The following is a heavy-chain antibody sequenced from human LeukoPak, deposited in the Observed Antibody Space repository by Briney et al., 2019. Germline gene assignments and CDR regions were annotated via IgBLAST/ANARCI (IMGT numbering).Heavy chain of an antibody. CDR3: AKRVLGYSYGTNDY. CDR2: INWNGGST. CDR1: GFTFDDYG. J-gene: IGHJ4*02. D-gene: IGHD5-18*01. V-gene: IGHV3-20*04. Sequence: GGSLRLSCAASGFTFDDYGMSWVRQAPGKGLEWVSGINWNGGSTGYADSVKGRFTISRDNSKNTLFLQMNSLRADDTAVYYCAKRVLGYSYGTNDYWGQGTLVTVSS.